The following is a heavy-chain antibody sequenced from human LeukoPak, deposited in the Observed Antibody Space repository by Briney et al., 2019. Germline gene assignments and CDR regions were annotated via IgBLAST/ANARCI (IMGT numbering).Heavy chain of an antibody. V-gene: IGHV4-59*01. CDR1: GGSISSYY. CDR3: ARESGYSYGTGFDY. J-gene: IGHJ4*02. Sequence: KPSETLSLTCTVSGGSISSYYWSWIRQPPGKGLDWIGYIYYSGSTNYNPSLKSRVTISVDTSKNQFSLKLSSVTDADTAVYYCARESGYSYGTGFDYWGQGTLVTVSS. D-gene: IGHD5-18*01. CDR2: IYYSGST.